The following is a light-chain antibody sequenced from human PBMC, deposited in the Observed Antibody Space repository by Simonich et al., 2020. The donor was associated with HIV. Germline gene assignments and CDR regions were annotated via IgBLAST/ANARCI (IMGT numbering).Light chain of an antibody. CDR3: QQYYSTPPT. V-gene: IGKV4-1*01. CDR1: QKVLYRSNNKNY. Sequence: DIVMTQSPNSLAVSLGERATINCKSSQKVLYRSNNKNYLACDQQKPGHPPNLLIYWASTRESGVPDRFSASGSGTDFTLTISSLQAEDVAIYYCQQYYSTPPTFGQGTKVEIK. CDR2: WAS. J-gene: IGKJ1*01.